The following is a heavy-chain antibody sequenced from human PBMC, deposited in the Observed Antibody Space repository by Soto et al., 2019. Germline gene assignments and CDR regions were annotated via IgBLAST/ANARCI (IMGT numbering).Heavy chain of an antibody. V-gene: IGHV2-5*01. CDR1: GFSLNTAGGG. J-gene: IGHJ6*02. Sequence: QITLKESGPTRVKPTQTLTLTCTLSGFSLNTAGGGVVWIRQPPGKALEWLALIYWNDDKRYSPSRNNRHTSTWDTSGTPVVLTMTTLASDDTGTYYCAYRPNWGIDGLGAWGQGSSVTVSS. CDR3: AYRPNWGIDGLGA. CDR2: IYWNDDK. D-gene: IGHD7-27*01.